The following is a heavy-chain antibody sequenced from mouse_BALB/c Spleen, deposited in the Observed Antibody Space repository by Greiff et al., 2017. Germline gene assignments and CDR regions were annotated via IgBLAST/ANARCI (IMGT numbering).Heavy chain of an antibody. V-gene: IGHV14-3*02. CDR3: ARSRPATRTYYFDY. Sequence: EVQLQQSGAELVKPGASVKLSCTASGFNITDTYMHWVKQRPEQGLEWIGRIDPANGNTKYDPKFQGKATITADTSSNTAYLQLSSLTSEDTAVYYCARSRPATRTYYFDYWGQGTTLTGSS. CDR1: GFNITDTY. CDR2: IDPANGNT. J-gene: IGHJ2*01. D-gene: IGHD1-2*01.